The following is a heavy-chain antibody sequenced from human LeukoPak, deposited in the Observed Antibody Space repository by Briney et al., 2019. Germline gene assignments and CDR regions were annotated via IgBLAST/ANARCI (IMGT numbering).Heavy chain of an antibody. CDR2: TNPNSGGT. D-gene: IGHD1-26*01. CDR1: GYTFTGYY. J-gene: IGHJ5*02. Sequence: AASVKVSCKASGYTFTGYYMHWVRQAPGQGLEWMGWTNPNSGGTNYAQKFQGRVTMTRDTSISTAYMELSRLRSDDTAVYYCARAPETWELLAGGFDPWGQGTLVTVSS. V-gene: IGHV1-2*02. CDR3: ARAPETWELLAGGFDP.